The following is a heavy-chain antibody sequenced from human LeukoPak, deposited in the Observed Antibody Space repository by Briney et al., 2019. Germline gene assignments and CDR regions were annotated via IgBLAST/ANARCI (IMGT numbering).Heavy chain of an antibody. J-gene: IGHJ6*03. V-gene: IGHV3-30*04. CDR1: GFIFSNYA. CDR2: VLYDGETK. Sequence: GGSLRLSCAASGFIFSNYALRWVRQAPGKGLEWVAVVLYDGETKYYADSVKGRFTISRDNAKNSLFLQMNSLRAEDTAVYYCARVLRYCSGGNCYSGGLGYMDVWGKGTTVTISS. CDR3: ARVLRYCSGGNCYSGGLGYMDV. D-gene: IGHD2-15*01.